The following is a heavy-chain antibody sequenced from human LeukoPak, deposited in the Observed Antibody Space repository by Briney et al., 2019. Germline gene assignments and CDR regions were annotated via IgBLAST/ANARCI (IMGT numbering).Heavy chain of an antibody. CDR2: ISSSGSTI. D-gene: IGHD3-22*01. CDR1: GFTFSDYY. J-gene: IGHJ4*02. V-gene: IGHV3-11*01. CDR3: ARDWNYYDSSGYGY. Sequence: PGGSLRLSCAASGFTFSDYYMSWIRQAPGKGLEWVSYISSSGSTIYYADSVKGRFTISRDNAKNSLYLQMNSLRAEDTAEYYCARDWNYYDSSGYGYWGQGTLVTVSS.